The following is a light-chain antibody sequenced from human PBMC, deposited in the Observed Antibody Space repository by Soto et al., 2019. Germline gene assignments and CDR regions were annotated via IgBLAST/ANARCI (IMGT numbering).Light chain of an antibody. CDR1: SNEVGGYNY. V-gene: IGLV2-14*03. CDR2: DVS. J-gene: IGLJ1*01. Sequence: QSVLTQPASVSGSPGQSITISCTGTSNEVGGYNYVSWYQHHPGKAPKLIIYDVSNRPSGVSILFSGSKSDNTASLTISGLQPEDEADYHCSSYTTSNTRQIVFGTGTKVTVL. CDR3: SSYTTSNTRQIV.